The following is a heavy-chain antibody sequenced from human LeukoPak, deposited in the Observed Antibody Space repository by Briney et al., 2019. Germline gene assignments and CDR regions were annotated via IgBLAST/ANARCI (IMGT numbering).Heavy chain of an antibody. V-gene: IGHV3-21*01. J-gene: IGHJ4*02. Sequence: GGSLRLSCAASGFTFSSYSMNWVRQAPGKGLEWVSSISSSSGYIYYADSVKGRFTISRDNAKNSLYLQMNSLRAEDTAVYYCASCSGGSCYLDYWGQGTLVTVSS. CDR1: GFTFSSYS. CDR2: ISSSSGYI. D-gene: IGHD2-15*01. CDR3: ASCSGGSCYLDY.